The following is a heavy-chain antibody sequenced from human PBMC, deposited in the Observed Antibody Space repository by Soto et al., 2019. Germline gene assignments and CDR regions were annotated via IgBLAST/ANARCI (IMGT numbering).Heavy chain of an antibody. V-gene: IGHV3-23*01. Sequence: EVQLLESGGGLVQPGRSLRLSCAASGFTFSSYAMSWVRQAPGKGLEWVSAISGSGGTTYYADSVKGGFTISRDNSKNTLFLQMNSLRAEDTAVYYCAKFFVETGGSSGWPWSFHYWGQGTLVTVSS. J-gene: IGHJ4*02. CDR2: ISGSGGTT. CDR3: AKFFVETGGSSGWPWSFHY. D-gene: IGHD6-25*01. CDR1: GFTFSSYA.